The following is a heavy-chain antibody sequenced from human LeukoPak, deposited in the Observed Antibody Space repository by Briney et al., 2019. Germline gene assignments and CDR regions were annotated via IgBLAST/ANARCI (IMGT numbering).Heavy chain of an antibody. D-gene: IGHD1-26*01. V-gene: IGHV3-7*01. CDR3: ARLDSEQSMGAYFDY. CDR2: IKQDGSEK. Sequence: GGSLRLSCAASGFTFSSYAMHWVRQAPGKGLEWVANIKQDGSEKYYVDSVKGRFTISRDNAKNSLYLQMNSLRAEDTAVYYCARLDSEQSMGAYFDYWGQGTLVTVSS. J-gene: IGHJ4*02. CDR1: GFTFSSYA.